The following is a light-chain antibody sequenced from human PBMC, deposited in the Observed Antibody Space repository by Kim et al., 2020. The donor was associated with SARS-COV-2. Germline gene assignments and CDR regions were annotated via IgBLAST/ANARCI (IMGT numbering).Light chain of an antibody. J-gene: IGLJ2*01. CDR3: SSLTSGATSVV. CDR1: SSDIGGYDY. CDR2: DVY. V-gene: IGLV2-14*03. Sequence: QSVVAQPASVSGSPGQSITVSCTGTSSDIGGYDYVSWYQQHPGKAPKLIIYDVYNRPSGVSNRFSGSKSDNTASLTISGLQAEDEADYFCSSLTSGATSVVFGGGTQLTVL.